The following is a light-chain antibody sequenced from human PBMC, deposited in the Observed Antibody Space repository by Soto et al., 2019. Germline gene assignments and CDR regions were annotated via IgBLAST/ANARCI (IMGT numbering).Light chain of an antibody. V-gene: IGLV1-40*01. Sequence: QSVLTQPPSVSGAPGQRVTISCTGSSSNIGAGHDVHWYQQLPGTAPKLLIYGNNNRPSGVPDRFSGSKSGTSASLAITGLQAENEAHYYCQSYDSSLSGHHVVFGRGTKLTVL. CDR1: SSNIGAGHD. CDR2: GNN. CDR3: QSYDSSLSGHHVV. J-gene: IGLJ2*01.